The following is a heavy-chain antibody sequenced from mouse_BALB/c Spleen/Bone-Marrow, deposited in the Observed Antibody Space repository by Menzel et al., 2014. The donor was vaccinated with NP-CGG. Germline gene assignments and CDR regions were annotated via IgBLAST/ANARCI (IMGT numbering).Heavy chain of an antibody. Sequence: EVQLQQSGTVLARPGASVKMSCKASGYSFTSYWMHWVKQRPGQGLEWVGAIYPGNRDTSYNQKFKGKAKLTAVISATTAYMELSSLTNEDSAVYFCTRKVYYGNPLDYWGQGTTLTVSS. D-gene: IGHD2-1*01. CDR1: GYSFTSYW. V-gene: IGHV1-5*01. CDR3: TRKVYYGNPLDY. CDR2: IYPGNRDT. J-gene: IGHJ2*01.